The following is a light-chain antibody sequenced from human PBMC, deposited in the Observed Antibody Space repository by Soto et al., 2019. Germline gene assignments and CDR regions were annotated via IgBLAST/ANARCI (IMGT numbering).Light chain of an antibody. V-gene: IGLV2-8*01. J-gene: IGLJ1*01. CDR1: SSDSGGYNY. CDR2: EVS. CDR3: SSYAGSNNLGV. Sequence: QSALTQPPSASGSPGQSVTISCTGTSSDSGGYNYVSWYQQHPGKAPKLMIYEVSKRPSGVPDRFSGSKSGNTASLTVSGLQAEDEAEYYCSSYAGSNNLGVFGTGTKLTVL.